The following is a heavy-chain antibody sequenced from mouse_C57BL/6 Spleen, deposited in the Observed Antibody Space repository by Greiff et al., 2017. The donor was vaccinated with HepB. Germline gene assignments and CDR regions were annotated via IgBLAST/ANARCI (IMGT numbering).Heavy chain of an antibody. CDR3: ARAGITTVGAPYAMDY. CDR1: GYTFTDYY. D-gene: IGHD1-1*01. J-gene: IGHJ4*01. V-gene: IGHV1-84*01. CDR2: IYPGSGNT. Sequence: QVQLQQSGPELVKPGASVKISCKASGYTFTDYYINWVKQRPGQGLVWIGWIYPGSGNTKYNEKFKGKATLTVDTSSSTAYMQLSSLTSEESAVYFCARAGITTVGAPYAMDYWGQGTSVTVSS.